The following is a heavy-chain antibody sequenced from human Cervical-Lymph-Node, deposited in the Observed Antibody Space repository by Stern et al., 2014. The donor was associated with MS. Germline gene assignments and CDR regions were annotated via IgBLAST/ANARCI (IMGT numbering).Heavy chain of an antibody. D-gene: IGHD3-22*01. Sequence: VQLVESGPGLVKPSETLSLTCTVSGGSVSSASYYWSWIRQPPGKGLGWIGHIYYSGSTKYNSSLKSRVTISVDKSKNQFSLKLSSVTAADTAVYYCARDYESSGYLDAFDIWGQGTMVTVSS. CDR2: IYYSGST. CDR1: GGSVSSASYY. J-gene: IGHJ3*02. CDR3: ARDYESSGYLDAFDI. V-gene: IGHV4-61*01.